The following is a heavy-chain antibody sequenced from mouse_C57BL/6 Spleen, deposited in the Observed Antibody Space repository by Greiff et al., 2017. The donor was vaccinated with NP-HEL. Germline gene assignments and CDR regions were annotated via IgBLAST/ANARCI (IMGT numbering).Heavy chain of an antibody. CDR3: ARHLGRGGFDY. D-gene: IGHD4-1*01. J-gene: IGHJ2*01. CDR2: ISNGGGST. Sequence: EVHLVESGGGLVQPGGSLKLSCAASGFTFSDYYMYWVRQTPEKRLEWVAYISNGGGSTYYPDTVKGRFTISRDNAKNTLYLQMSRLKSEDTAMYYCARHLGRGGFDYWGQGTTLTVSS. V-gene: IGHV5-12*01. CDR1: GFTFSDYY.